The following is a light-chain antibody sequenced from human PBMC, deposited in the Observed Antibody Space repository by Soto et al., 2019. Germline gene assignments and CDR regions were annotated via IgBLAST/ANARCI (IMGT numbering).Light chain of an antibody. CDR3: QRYDSLPPT. V-gene: IGKV1-33*01. J-gene: IGKJ5*01. CDR2: DAS. Sequence: DIQMTQSPSSLSASVGDRVTITCQASRDIGKFLNWFQEKPGKAPKLLIYDASKLQTGVASRFSGSGSGTDFTFTITNLQPEDFATYYCQRYDSLPPTFGQGTRLEIK. CDR1: RDIGKF.